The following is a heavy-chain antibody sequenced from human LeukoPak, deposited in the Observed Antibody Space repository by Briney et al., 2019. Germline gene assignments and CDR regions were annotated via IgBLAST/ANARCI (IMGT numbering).Heavy chain of an antibody. CDR3: ARSHYDFWSGSRNYFDY. Sequence: KPSETLSLTCTVSGGSISSYYWSWIRQPAGKGLEWIGRIYTSGSTNYNPPLKSRVTMSVDTSKNQFSLKLSSVTAADTAVYYCARSHYDFWSGSRNYFDYWGQGTLVTVSS. CDR1: GGSISSYY. J-gene: IGHJ4*02. V-gene: IGHV4-4*07. CDR2: IYTSGST. D-gene: IGHD3-3*01.